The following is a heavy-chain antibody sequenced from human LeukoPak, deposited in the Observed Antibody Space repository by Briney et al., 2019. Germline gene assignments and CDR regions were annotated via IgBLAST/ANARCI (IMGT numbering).Heavy chain of an antibody. CDR3: ARGPYSYDSSGAFDI. CDR1: GDSISSGDYY. V-gene: IGHV4-61*02. Sequence: SETLSLTCTVSGDSISSGDYYWSWIRQPAGKGLEWIGRISSSGSTNYNPSLKSQVTISVDTSKNQFSLKLSSVTAADTAVYFCARGPYSYDSSGAFDIWGQGTMVTVSS. D-gene: IGHD3-22*01. J-gene: IGHJ3*02. CDR2: ISSSGST.